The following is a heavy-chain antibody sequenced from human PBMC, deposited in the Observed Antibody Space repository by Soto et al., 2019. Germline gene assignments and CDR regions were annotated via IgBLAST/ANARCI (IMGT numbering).Heavy chain of an antibody. D-gene: IGHD3-10*01. V-gene: IGHV4-39*01. J-gene: IGHJ3*02. CDR1: GGSISSSSYY. CDR2: IYYSGST. CDR3: ARHRGLQQVAFDI. Sequence: SETLSLTCTVSGGSISSSSYYWGWIRQPPGKGLEWIGSIYYSGSTYYNPSLKSRVTISVDTSKNQFSLRLSSVTAADTAVYYCARHRGLQQVAFDIWGQGTMVTVSS.